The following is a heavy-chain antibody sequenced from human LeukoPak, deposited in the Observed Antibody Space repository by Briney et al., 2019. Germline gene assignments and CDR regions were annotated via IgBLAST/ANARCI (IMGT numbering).Heavy chain of an antibody. CDR1: GLTFSNYG. D-gene: IGHD3-10*01. J-gene: IGHJ4*02. V-gene: IGHV3-30-3*01. CDR3: AGYRVSHSDSGY. CDR2: ISYDGSNK. Sequence: PGRSLRLSCAVSGLTFSNYGMHWVRQAPGKGLEWVAVISYDGSNKYYADPVKGRFTISRDNSKNTLYVQMDSLRAEDTAVYYCAGYRVSHSDSGYWGQGTLVTVSS.